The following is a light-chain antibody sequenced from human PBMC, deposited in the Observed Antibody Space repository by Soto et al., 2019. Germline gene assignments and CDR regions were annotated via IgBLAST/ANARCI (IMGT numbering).Light chain of an antibody. Sequence: IWFTKSPNTPALSPGERATLPCRASQSVSSYLAWYQQKPGQAPRLLIYDASNRATGIPARFSGSGSGTDFTLTISSLEPEDFAVYYCKQRRNWPLTFGQGRRREIK. CDR1: QSVSSY. J-gene: IGKJ5*01. CDR2: DAS. CDR3: KQRRNWPLT. V-gene: IGKV3-11*01.